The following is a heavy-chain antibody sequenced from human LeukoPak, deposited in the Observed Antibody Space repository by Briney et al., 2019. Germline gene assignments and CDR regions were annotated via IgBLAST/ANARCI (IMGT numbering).Heavy chain of an antibody. Sequence: GGSLRLSCAASGFTFSTDVMSWVRQAPGKGLECVSAISGSGGNTYYADSVKGRFTISRDNSKNMLYLQMNSLRAEDTAVYYCAKVSGRIQIWPQPFGDGMDVWGQGSTVTVSS. CDR2: ISGSGGNT. CDR3: AKVSGRIQIWPQPFGDGMDV. J-gene: IGHJ6*02. CDR1: GFTFSTDV. V-gene: IGHV3-23*01. D-gene: IGHD3-10*01.